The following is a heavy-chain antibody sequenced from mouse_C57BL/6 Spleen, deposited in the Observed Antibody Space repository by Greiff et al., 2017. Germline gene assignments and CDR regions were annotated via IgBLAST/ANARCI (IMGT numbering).Heavy chain of an antibody. J-gene: IGHJ4*01. D-gene: IGHD2-1*01. CDR2: ISDGGSYT. CDR1: GFTFSSYA. Sequence: EVKLMESGGGLVKPGGSLKLSCAASGFTFSSYAMSWVRQTPEKRLEWVATISDGGSYTYYPDNVKGRFTISRDNAKNNLYLQMSHLKSEDTAMYYCARVLYYGNYDYAMDYWGQGTSVTVSS. CDR3: ARVLYYGNYDYAMDY. V-gene: IGHV5-4*03.